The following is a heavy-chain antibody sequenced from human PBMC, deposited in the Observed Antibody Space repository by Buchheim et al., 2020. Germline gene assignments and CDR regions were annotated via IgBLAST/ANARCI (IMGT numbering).Heavy chain of an antibody. Sequence: QVQLVESGGGVVQPGGSLRLSCGASGFSFSNYGIHWVRQAPGKGLEWVAAISYDGSNKFYGDAVKGRFTISGDNSKNTLYPQMNSLKPEDTAVYYCAKEYMAADGTSRGHLYNWFDPWGQGTL. CDR1: GFSFSNYG. J-gene: IGHJ5*02. V-gene: IGHV3-30*18. CDR3: AKEYMAADGTSRGHLYNWFDP. D-gene: IGHD6-13*01. CDR2: ISYDGSNK.